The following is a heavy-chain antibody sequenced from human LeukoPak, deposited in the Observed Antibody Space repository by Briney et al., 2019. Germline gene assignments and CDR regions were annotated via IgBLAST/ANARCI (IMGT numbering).Heavy chain of an antibody. CDR1: GGSISSYY. D-gene: IGHD3-22*01. J-gene: IGHJ4*02. Sequence: SETLSLTCTVSGGSISSYYWSWVRQPAGKGLEWIGRVYATGNTNYNPSLWSRLSISIDTSRNQFSLRLSYVTAADTAIYYCARDRSYYSDTGADYWGQGIMVIVSS. CDR3: ARDRSYYSDTGADY. CDR2: VYATGNT. V-gene: IGHV4-4*07.